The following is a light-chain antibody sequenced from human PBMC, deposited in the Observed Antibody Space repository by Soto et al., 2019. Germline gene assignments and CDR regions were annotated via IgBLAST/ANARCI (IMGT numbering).Light chain of an antibody. Sequence: IVLTQSPATLSLSPGERATLSCRASQSIDNYLAWYQQRPGQAPRLLIYDAFNRAAGIPARFSGSGSGTDFTLNISSLEPEDFAVYYCQQRSNWPLFTFGPGTKVDIK. CDR2: DAF. V-gene: IGKV3-11*01. J-gene: IGKJ3*01. CDR1: QSIDNY. CDR3: QQRSNWPLFT.